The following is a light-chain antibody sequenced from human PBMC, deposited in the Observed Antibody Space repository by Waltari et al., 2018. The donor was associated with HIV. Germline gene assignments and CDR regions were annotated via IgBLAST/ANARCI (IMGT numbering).Light chain of an antibody. CDR2: ATS. V-gene: IGKV1-12*01. Sequence: DIQMTQSPSSVSASVVDRVTITCRASQSIGRWLVWYQQTPGKAPKLLVYATSTLQPGVPSRFSGSGSGTTFALTITSLQPEDFATYYCQQASTLPLTFGGGTKVEIK. CDR1: QSIGRW. CDR3: QQASTLPLT. J-gene: IGKJ4*01.